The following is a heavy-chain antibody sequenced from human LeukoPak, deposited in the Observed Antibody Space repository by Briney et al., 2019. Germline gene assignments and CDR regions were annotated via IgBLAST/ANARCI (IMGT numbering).Heavy chain of an antibody. J-gene: IGHJ4*02. V-gene: IGHV3-30-3*01. CDR3: AREYSRSSDY. CDR1: GFTFSSYA. CDR2: ISYDGSNK. Sequence: GGSLRLSRAASGFTFSSYAMHWVRQAPGKGLEWVAFISYDGSNKYYADSVKGRFTISRDNSKNTLSLQMNSLRAEDTAIYYCAREYSRSSDYWGQGTLVTVSS. D-gene: IGHD6-6*01.